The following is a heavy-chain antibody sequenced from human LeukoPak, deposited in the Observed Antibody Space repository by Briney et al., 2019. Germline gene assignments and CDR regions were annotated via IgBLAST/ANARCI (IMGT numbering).Heavy chain of an antibody. J-gene: IGHJ4*02. CDR1: GFTFSSYW. Sequence: GGSLRLSCAASGFTFSSYWMSWVRQAPGKGLEWVANIKQDGSEKYYVDSVKGRFTISRDNAKNSLYLQMNSLRAEDTAVYYCARGLDSAMGEGNDYWGQGTLVTVSS. D-gene: IGHD5-18*01. CDR2: IKQDGSEK. CDR3: ARGLDSAMGEGNDY. V-gene: IGHV3-7*01.